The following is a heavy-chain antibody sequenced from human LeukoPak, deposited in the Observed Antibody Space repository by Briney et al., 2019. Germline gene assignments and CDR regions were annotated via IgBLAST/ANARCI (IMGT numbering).Heavy chain of an antibody. CDR3: ARDGTGSGFDY. J-gene: IGHJ4*02. CDR2: MWYDGSNK. D-gene: IGHD1-7*01. Sequence: GGSLRLSCAASGFSFSSYGMHWVRQAPGKGLEWVAVMWYDGSNKYYADSVKGRFTISRDNSKNTLYLQMNSLRAEDTAVYYCARDGTGSGFDYWGQGTLVTVSS. CDR1: GFSFSSYG. V-gene: IGHV3-33*01.